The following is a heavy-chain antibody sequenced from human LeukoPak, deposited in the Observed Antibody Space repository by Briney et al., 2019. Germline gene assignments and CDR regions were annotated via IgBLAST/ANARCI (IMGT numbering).Heavy chain of an antibody. J-gene: IGHJ3*02. CDR2: ISSNGGST. CDR1: GFTFSSYA. CDR3: ARARVTTGTTRIAFDI. Sequence: GGSLRLSCSASGFTFSSYAMHWVRQAPGKGLEYVSAISSNGGSTYYADSVKGRFTISRDNSKNTLYLQMSSLRAEDTAVHYCARARVTTGTTRIAFDIWGQGTMVTVSS. D-gene: IGHD1-1*01. V-gene: IGHV3-64D*09.